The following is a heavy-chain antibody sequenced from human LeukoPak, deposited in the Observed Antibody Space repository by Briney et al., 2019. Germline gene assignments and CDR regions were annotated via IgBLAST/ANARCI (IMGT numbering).Heavy chain of an antibody. CDR2: IYHSGST. CDR3: ARVDWNYVFDQ. Sequence: SETLSLTCTVSGGSISSVDYYWSSIRQPPGKSLEWIGYIYHSGSTYYSPSLQCRVTISVGTSKNQFLQYLTCPTAAEPSVYYCARVDWNYVFDQRGQGTMVTVSS. D-gene: IGHD1-7*01. CDR1: GGSISSVDYY. J-gene: IGHJ3*01. V-gene: IGHV4-30-4*08.